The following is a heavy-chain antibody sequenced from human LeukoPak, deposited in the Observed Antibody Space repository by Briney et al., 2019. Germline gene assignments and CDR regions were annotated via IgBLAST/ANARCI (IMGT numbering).Heavy chain of an antibody. CDR3: ARQGTYSYGDY. J-gene: IGHJ4*02. D-gene: IGHD5-18*01. CDR2: IYSGGST. V-gene: IGHV3-66*04. CDR1: GFTVSSNY. Sequence: GGSLRLSCAASGFTVSSNYMSWVRQAPGKGLEWVSVIYSGGSTYYADSVKGRFTISRDNSKNTLYLQMNSLRAEDTAVYYCARQGTYSYGDYWGQGTLVTVSS.